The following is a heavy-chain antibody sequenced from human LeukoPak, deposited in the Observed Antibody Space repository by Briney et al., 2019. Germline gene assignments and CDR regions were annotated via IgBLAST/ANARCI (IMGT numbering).Heavy chain of an antibody. CDR2: IIPIFGTA. D-gene: IGHD3-22*01. CDR1: GYTFTSYG. CDR3: ARGPEDYDSSGYSNFGY. V-gene: IGHV1-69*13. Sequence: SVKVSCKASGYTFTSYGISWVRQAPGQGLEWMGGIIPIFGTANYAQKFQGRVTITADESTSTAYMELSSLRSEDTAVYYCARGPEDYDSSGYSNFGYWGQGTLVTVSS. J-gene: IGHJ4*02.